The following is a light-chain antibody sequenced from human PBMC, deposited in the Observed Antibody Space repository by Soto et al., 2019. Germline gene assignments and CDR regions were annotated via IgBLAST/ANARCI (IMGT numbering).Light chain of an antibody. Sequence: EIVMTQSPATRSGSPGERATLSCRASQRVSSTLAWYQQKPGQAPRLLIYGASTRATGIPARFSGSGSGTEFTLTISSLQSEDFAVYYCQQYNNWPQTFGQGTKVEIK. V-gene: IGKV3-15*01. J-gene: IGKJ1*01. CDR3: QQYNNWPQT. CDR2: GAS. CDR1: QRVSST.